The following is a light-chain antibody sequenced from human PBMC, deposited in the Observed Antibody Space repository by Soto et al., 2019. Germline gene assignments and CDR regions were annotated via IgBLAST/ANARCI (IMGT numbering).Light chain of an antibody. CDR3: QQYGGSPPYT. V-gene: IGKV3-20*01. J-gene: IGKJ2*01. CDR2: GAS. Sequence: EIVLTHSPGTLSLSPGERATLSCRASQSLSSSYLAWYQQKPGQAPRLLIYGASSRATGIPDRFSGSRSGTGFTLTIIRLEPEAFAVYYCQQYGGSPPYTFGQGTKVEIK. CDR1: QSLSSSY.